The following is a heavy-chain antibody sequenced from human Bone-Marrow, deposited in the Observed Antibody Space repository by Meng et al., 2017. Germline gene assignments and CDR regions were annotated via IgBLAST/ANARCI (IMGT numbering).Heavy chain of an antibody. V-gene: IGHV4-59*01. D-gene: IGHD3-22*01. CDR1: GGPISSYY. Sequence: SETLSLTCTVSGGPISSYYWSWIRQPPGKGLEWIGYIYYSGSTNYNPSLKSRVTISVDTSKNQFSLKLSSVTAADTAVYYCARETLANYYDNSGYLQNWFDPWGQGTLVTVSS. CDR3: ARETLANYYDNSGYLQNWFDP. CDR2: IYYSGST. J-gene: IGHJ5*02.